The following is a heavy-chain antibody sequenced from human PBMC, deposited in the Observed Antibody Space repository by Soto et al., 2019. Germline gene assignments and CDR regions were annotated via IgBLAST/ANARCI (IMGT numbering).Heavy chain of an antibody. Sequence: SETLSLTCAVHGGSVNDYYWNWIRQPPGKGLEWIGEINHTGGTHYNPSLKSRVTVSVDTSKNQFSLRLSSVTAADTAIYYCATRITVFGLLIPPFDPWGQGTQVTVSS. D-gene: IGHD3-3*01. CDR3: ATRITVFGLLIPPFDP. V-gene: IGHV4-34*01. CDR2: INHTGGT. CDR1: GGSVNDYY. J-gene: IGHJ5*02.